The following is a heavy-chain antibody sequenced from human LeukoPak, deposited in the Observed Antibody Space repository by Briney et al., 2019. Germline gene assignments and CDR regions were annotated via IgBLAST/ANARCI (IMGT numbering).Heavy chain of an antibody. J-gene: IGHJ4*02. CDR3: ARDRGYSYGRDY. Sequence: ASVKVSCKASGYTFTGYYMHWVRQAPGQGLEWMGRIIPILGIANYAQKFQGRVTITADKSTSTAYMELSSLRSEDTAVYYCARDRGYSYGRDYWGQGTLVTVSS. CDR1: GYTFTGYY. V-gene: IGHV1-69*04. CDR2: IIPILGIA. D-gene: IGHD5-18*01.